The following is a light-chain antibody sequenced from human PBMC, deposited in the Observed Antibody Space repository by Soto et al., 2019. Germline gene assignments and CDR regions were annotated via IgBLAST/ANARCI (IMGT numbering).Light chain of an antibody. Sequence: DIQMTQSPSSLSASVGDRVTITCQASQDISKNLIWYQQKPGKAPNLVIYGASHLETGVPSRFSGSGSGTRFVFIISSLQPEDIATYWCQQFDSLPLTFGGGTKVEIK. CDR1: QDISKN. CDR2: GAS. V-gene: IGKV1-33*01. CDR3: QQFDSLPLT. J-gene: IGKJ4*01.